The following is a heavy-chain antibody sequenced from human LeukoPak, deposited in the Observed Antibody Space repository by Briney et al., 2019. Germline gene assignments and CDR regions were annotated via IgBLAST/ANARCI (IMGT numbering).Heavy chain of an antibody. J-gene: IGHJ5*02. V-gene: IGHV1-8*02. CDR2: MNPNSGNT. CDR3: ARGSYVAVAGTGYNWFDP. D-gene: IGHD6-19*01. CDR1: GYTFTGYF. Sequence: ASVKVSCKASGYTFTGYFMHWVRQAPGQGLEWMGWMNPNSGNTGYAQKFQGRVTMTRNTSISTAYMELSSLRSEDTAVYYCARGSYVAVAGTGYNWFDPWGQGTLVTVSS.